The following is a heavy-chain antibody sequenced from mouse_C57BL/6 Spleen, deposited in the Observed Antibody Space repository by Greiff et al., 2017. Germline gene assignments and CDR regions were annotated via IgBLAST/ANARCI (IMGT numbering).Heavy chain of an antibody. Sequence: EVQRVESEGGLVQPGSSMKLSCTASGFTFSDYYMAWVRQVPEKGLEWVANINYDGSSTYYLDSLKSRFIISRDNAKNILYLQMSSLKSEDTATYYCARDDAHGGFAYWGQGTLVTVSA. D-gene: IGHD2-3*01. J-gene: IGHJ3*01. CDR2: INYDGSST. V-gene: IGHV5-16*01. CDR1: GFTFSDYY. CDR3: ARDDAHGGFAY.